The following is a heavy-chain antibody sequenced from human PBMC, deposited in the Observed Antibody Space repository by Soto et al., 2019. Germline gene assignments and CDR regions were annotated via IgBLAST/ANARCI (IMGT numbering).Heavy chain of an antibody. CDR3: AKDRGGDSYGPHYYYYYGMDV. CDR2: ISYDGSNK. Sequence: GGSLRLSCAASGFTFSSYGMHWVRQAPCKGLEWVAVISYDGSNKYYADSVKGRFTISRDNSKNTLYLQMNSLRAEDTAVYYCAKDRGGDSYGPHYYYYYGMDVWGQGTTVTVSS. J-gene: IGHJ6*02. V-gene: IGHV3-30*18. CDR1: GFTFSSYG. D-gene: IGHD5-18*01.